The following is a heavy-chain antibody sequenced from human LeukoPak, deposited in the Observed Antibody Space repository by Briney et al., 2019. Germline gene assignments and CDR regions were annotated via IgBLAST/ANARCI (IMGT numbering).Heavy chain of an antibody. D-gene: IGHD3-22*01. CDR2: ISGSGGST. V-gene: IGHV3-23*01. CDR1: GFTFSSYA. CDR3: AKGHDYYDSSGYWIFYFDY. J-gene: IGHJ4*02. Sequence: GGSLRLSCAASGFTFSSYAMSWARQAPGKGLEWVSAISGSGGSTYYADSVKGRFTISRDNSKNTLYLQMNSLRAEDTAVYYCAKGHDYYDSSGYWIFYFDYWGQGTLVTVSS.